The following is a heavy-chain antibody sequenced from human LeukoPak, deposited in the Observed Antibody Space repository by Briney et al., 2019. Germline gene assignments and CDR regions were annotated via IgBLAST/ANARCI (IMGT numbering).Heavy chain of an antibody. Sequence: GGSLRLSCAASGFTFSSYSMNWDRQAPGKGLEWVSYISSSSSTIYYADSVKGRFTISRDNAKNSLYLQMNSLRDEDTAVYYCARGFRDYDSSGYDYWGQGTLVTVSS. V-gene: IGHV3-48*02. D-gene: IGHD3-22*01. J-gene: IGHJ4*02. CDR1: GFTFSSYS. CDR2: ISSSSSTI. CDR3: ARGFRDYDSSGYDY.